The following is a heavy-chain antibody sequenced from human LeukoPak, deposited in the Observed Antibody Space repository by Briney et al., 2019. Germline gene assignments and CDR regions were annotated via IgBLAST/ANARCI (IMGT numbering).Heavy chain of an antibody. V-gene: IGHV1-18*01. CDR2: LSAYNTNT. D-gene: IGHD2-2*01. J-gene: IGHJ4*02. CDR1: GYTFTDYG. CDR3: ARVGGRYCSSTSCYAWDY. Sequence: ASVKVPCKASGYTFTDYGFTGVRQAPGQGLEWMGWLSAYNTNTNYAQKLQDRVTMTTDTSTSTAYMELRSLRSDDTAVYYCARVGGRYCSSTSCYAWDYWGQGTLVTVSS.